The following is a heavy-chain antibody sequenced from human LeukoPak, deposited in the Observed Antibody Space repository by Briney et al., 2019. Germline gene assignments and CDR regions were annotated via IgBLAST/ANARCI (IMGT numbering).Heavy chain of an antibody. CDR3: AREGWDDAFDI. CDR1: GYTFTSYG. D-gene: IGHD1-26*01. J-gene: IGHJ3*02. V-gene: IGHV1-46*01. Sequence: ASVKVSCKASGYTFTSYGISWVRQAPGQGLEWMGIINPSGGSTSYAQKFQGRVTMTRDTSTSTVYMELSSLRSEDTAVYYCAREGWDDAFDIWGQGTMVTVSS. CDR2: INPSGGST.